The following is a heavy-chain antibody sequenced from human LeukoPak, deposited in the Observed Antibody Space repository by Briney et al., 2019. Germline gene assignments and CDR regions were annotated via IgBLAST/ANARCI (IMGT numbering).Heavy chain of an antibody. D-gene: IGHD2-21*02. CDR3: ATYVTGSFSPYFDP. CDR1: GVSVSHEY. J-gene: IGHJ5*02. CDR2: VYPGGAT. V-gene: IGHV4-4*07. Sequence: SENLSLTCTASGVSVSHEYWTWIRQPAGKGLEWIGRVYPGGATNYNFLLKSRVTMSLDASKNQFSLSLTSLTAADTAVYYCATYVTGSFSPYFDPWGQGTLVTVSS.